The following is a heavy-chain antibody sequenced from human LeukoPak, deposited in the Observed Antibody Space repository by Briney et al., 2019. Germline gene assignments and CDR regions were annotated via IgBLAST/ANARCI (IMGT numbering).Heavy chain of an antibody. V-gene: IGHV4-59*01. CDR1: GGSISSYY. D-gene: IGHD2-15*01. Sequence: SETLSLTCTVSGGSISSYYWSWIRQPPGKGLEWIGYIYYSGSTNYNPSLKSRVTISVDTSKNQFSLKLSSVTAVDTAVYYCARGYRYCSGGSCYRPIDYWGQGTLVTVSS. CDR2: IYYSGST. J-gene: IGHJ4*02. CDR3: ARGYRYCSGGSCYRPIDY.